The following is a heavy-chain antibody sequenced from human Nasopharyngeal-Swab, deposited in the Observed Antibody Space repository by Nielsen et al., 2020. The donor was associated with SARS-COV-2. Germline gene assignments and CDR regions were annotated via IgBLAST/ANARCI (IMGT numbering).Heavy chain of an antibody. CDR3: ARRTVAYCGGDCYSGAFDI. D-gene: IGHD2-21*01. V-gene: IGHV5-51*01. CDR2: IYPGDSDT. J-gene: IGHJ3*02. Sequence: GASLKISCKGSGSSFTSYWIGWERQMPGKGLEWIGIIYPGDSDTRYSPSFQGQVSISADKSISTAYLQWSSLKASDTAMYYCARRTVAYCGGDCYSGAFDIWGQGTMVTVSS. CDR1: GSSFTSYW.